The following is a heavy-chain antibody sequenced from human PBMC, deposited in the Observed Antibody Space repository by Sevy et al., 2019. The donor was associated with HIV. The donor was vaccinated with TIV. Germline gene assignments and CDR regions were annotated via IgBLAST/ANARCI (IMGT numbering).Heavy chain of an antibody. CDR2: IIPIFGTA. J-gene: IGHJ4*02. D-gene: IGHD5-18*01. CDR1: GGTFSSYA. V-gene: IGHV1-69*13. Sequence: ASVKVSCKASGGTFSSYAISWVRQAPGQGLEWMGGIIPIFGTANYAQKFQDRVTITADESTSTAYMELSSLRSEDTAVYYCARDSGDTAMALDYWGQGTLVTVSS. CDR3: ARDSGDTAMALDY.